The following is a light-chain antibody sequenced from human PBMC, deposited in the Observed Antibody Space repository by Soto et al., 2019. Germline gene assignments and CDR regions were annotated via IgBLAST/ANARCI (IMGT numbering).Light chain of an antibody. CDR3: QQYNSYPWT. CDR1: QSISNW. V-gene: IGKV1-5*01. CDR2: DVS. Sequence: DIQMAQSPSTLSASVGDRVTITCRASQSISNWLAWYQQKPGKAPKLLIYDVSRLESGVPSRFSGSGSGTKFTFPISSLQPDDFATYYCQQYNSYPWTFGQGTKVDIK. J-gene: IGKJ1*01.